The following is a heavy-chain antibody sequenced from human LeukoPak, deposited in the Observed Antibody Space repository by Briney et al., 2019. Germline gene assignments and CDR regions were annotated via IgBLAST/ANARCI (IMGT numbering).Heavy chain of an antibody. CDR3: ARLTT. J-gene: IGHJ5*02. CDR1: GFTVSSNY. CDR2: IYSGGGT. V-gene: IGHV3-66*01. Sequence: GGSLRLSCAASGFTVSSNYMSWIRQAPGKGLEWVSLIYSGGGTYYADSVKGRFTISRDNFNNTMYLQMNSLRAEDTAVYYCARLTTWGQGTLVTVSS. D-gene: IGHD3-9*01.